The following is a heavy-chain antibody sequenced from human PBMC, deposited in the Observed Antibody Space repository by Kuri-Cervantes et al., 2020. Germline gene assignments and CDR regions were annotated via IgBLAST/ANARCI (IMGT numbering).Heavy chain of an antibody. CDR1: GFTFSSHG. V-gene: IGHV3-30*02. D-gene: IGHD6-19*01. Sequence: GGSLRLSCAASGFTFSSHGMGWVRQAPGKGLEWVAFLKYDGSRRNYADSVKGRFTISRDNAKNTLYLQMNSLRAEDTAVYYCTKAVAGNPPDYWGQGTLVTVSS. CDR3: TKAVAGNPPDY. J-gene: IGHJ4*02. CDR2: LKYDGSRR.